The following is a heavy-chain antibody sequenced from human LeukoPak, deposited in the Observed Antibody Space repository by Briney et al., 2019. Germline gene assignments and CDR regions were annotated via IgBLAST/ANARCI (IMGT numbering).Heavy chain of an antibody. CDR2: IKSKTDGGTT. CDR1: GFTFSNAW. V-gene: IGHV3-15*01. J-gene: IGHJ4*02. CDR3: TTDYYDSSGYSGG. D-gene: IGHD3-22*01. Sequence: GGSLRLSCAASGFTFSNAWMSWVRQAPGKGLEWVGRIKSKTDGGTTDYAAPVKGRFTISRDDSKNTLYLQMNSLKTEDTAVYYCTTDYYDSSGYSGGWGQGTLVTVSS.